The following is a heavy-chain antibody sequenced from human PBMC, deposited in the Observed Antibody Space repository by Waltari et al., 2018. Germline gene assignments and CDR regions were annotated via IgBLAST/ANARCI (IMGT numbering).Heavy chain of an antibody. CDR3: ARDLYGDYALDY. D-gene: IGHD4-17*01. CDR2: SSGSGII. J-gene: IGHJ4*02. CDR1: GFTFSSYS. Sequence: EVQLVESGGGLVQPGGSLRLSCAASGFTFSSYSINWVRQAPGKGLEWVSYSSGSGIIYYTDSVKGRFTISRDNGKNSLYLQMNSLRAEDTAVYYCARDLYGDYALDYWGQGTLVTVSS. V-gene: IGHV3-48*01.